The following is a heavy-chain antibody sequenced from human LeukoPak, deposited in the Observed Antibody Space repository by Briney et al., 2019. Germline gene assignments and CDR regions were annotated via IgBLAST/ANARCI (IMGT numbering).Heavy chain of an antibody. CDR3: ASEAVAAPGY. CDR1: GFTVSSNY. Sequence: GGSLRLSCAASGFTVSSNYMSWVRQAPGRGLEWVSVIYSGGSTYYADSVKGRFTISRDNSKNTLYLQMNSLRAEDTAVYYCASEAVAAPGYWGQGTLVTVSS. CDR2: IYSGGST. J-gene: IGHJ4*02. V-gene: IGHV3-66*02. D-gene: IGHD6-19*01.